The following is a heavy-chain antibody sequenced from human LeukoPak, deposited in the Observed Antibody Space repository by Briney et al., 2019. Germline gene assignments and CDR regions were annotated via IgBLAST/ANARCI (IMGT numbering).Heavy chain of an antibody. Sequence: GGSLRLSCAASGFTFSDCYMTWIRQAPGKGLEWVSYISSSSTYINYADSVKGRFTISRDNAKNTLSLQMNSLRVDDTAVYYCARSWNVDWFATWGQGTLVTVSS. CDR3: ARSWNVDWFAT. D-gene: IGHD1-1*01. J-gene: IGHJ5*02. V-gene: IGHV3-11*03. CDR2: ISSSSTYI. CDR1: GFTFSDCY.